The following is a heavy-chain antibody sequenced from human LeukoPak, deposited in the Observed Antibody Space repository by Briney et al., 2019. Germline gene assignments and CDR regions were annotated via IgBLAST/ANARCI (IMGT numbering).Heavy chain of an antibody. CDR3: ARLGRIAVAGTNYYYGMDV. CDR1: GYTFTGYY. D-gene: IGHD6-19*01. CDR2: INPNSGGT. J-gene: IGHJ6*02. Sequence: ASVKVSCKASGYTFTGYYMHWVRQAPGQGLEWMGWINPNSGGTNYAQKFQGRVTMTRDTSISTAYMELSRLRSDDTAVYYCARLGRIAVAGTNYYYGMDVWGQGTTVTVSS. V-gene: IGHV1-2*02.